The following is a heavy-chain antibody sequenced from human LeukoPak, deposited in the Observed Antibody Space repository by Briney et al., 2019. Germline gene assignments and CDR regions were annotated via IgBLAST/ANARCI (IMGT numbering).Heavy chain of an antibody. Sequence: SETLSLTCTVSGGSISSYYWSWIRQPAGKGLEWIGRIYTSGSTNYNPSLKSRVTMSVDTSKNQFSLKLSSVTAADTAVYYCARDPIDTAMGYYYYYMDVWGKGTTVTVSS. J-gene: IGHJ6*03. V-gene: IGHV4-4*07. CDR1: GGSISSYY. CDR2: IYTSGST. D-gene: IGHD5-18*01. CDR3: ARDPIDTAMGYYYYYMDV.